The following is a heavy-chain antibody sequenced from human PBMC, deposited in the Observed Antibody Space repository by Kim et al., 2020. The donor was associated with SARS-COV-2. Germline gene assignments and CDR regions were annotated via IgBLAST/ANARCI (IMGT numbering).Heavy chain of an antibody. CDR3: ARELPLAAADLDY. J-gene: IGHJ4*02. D-gene: IGHD6-13*01. Sequence: VDPVKGRLTVSRDPGKTSLYLQMNSLRAEDTAVYYCARELPLAAADLDYWGQGTLVTVSS. V-gene: IGHV3-7*03.